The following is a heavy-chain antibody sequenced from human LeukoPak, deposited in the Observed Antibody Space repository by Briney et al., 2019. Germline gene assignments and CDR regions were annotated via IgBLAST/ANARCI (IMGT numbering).Heavy chain of an antibody. V-gene: IGHV4-34*01. CDR2: INHSGST. Sequence: PSETLSLTCAVYGGSFSGYYWSWIRQPPGKGLEWIGEINHSGSTNYNPSLKSRVTISVDTSKNQFSLKLSSVTAADTAVYYCAGFMITFGGVIGHFDYWGQGTLVTVSS. J-gene: IGHJ4*02. CDR1: GGSFSGYY. CDR3: AGFMITFGGVIGHFDY. D-gene: IGHD3-16*02.